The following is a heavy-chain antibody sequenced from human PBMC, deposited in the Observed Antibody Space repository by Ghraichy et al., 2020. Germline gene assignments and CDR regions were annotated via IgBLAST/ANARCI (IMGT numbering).Heavy chain of an antibody. CDR1: GGSISSYH. CDR3: ARVTDCTNGVCFDYYVMDV. V-gene: IGHV4-59*01. Sequence: ETLSLTCTVSGGSISSYHWSWIRQPPGKGLEWIGYIYYSGSTNYNPSLKSRVTISVDTSKNQFSLKLSSVTAADTAVYYCARVTDCTNGVCFDYYVMDVWGQGTTVTVSS. J-gene: IGHJ6*02. D-gene: IGHD2-8*01. CDR2: IYYSGST.